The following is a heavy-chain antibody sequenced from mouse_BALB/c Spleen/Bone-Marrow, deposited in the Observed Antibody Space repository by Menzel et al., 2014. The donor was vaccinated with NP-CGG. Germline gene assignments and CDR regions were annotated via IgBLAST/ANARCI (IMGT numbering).Heavy chain of an antibody. CDR2: ISSGGSYT. CDR3: ARHFITTATGAMDY. Sequence: EVKLMESGGGLVKPGGSLKLSCAASGFTFXSYAMSWVRQTPEKRLEWVATISSGGSYTYYPDSVKGRFTISRDNAKNTLYLQMSSLRSEDTAMYYCARHFITTATGAMDYWGQGTSVTVSS. D-gene: IGHD1-2*01. V-gene: IGHV5-9-3*01. J-gene: IGHJ4*01. CDR1: GFTFXSYA.